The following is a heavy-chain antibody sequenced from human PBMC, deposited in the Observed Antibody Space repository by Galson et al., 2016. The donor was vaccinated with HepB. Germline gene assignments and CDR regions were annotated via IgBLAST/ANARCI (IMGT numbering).Heavy chain of an antibody. D-gene: IGHD3-10*01. CDR1: GFTFSRYG. V-gene: IGHV3-33*01. Sequence: SLRLSCAASGFTFSRYGMHWVRQTPGKGLEWVAGILYDESNEKYADSVKGRFTISRDNSKNTLNLQMNSMRVEDTATYYCEREEAMVKGVRMKIFAGLHYYCLDVWGKGTTVTVSS. CDR3: EREEAMVKGVRMKIFAGLHYYCLDV. CDR2: ILYDESNE. J-gene: IGHJ6*03.